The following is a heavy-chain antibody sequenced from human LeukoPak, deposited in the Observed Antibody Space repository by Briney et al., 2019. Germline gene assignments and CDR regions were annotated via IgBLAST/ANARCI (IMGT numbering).Heavy chain of an antibody. CDR2: IIPIFGTA. Sequence: ASVKVSCKASGYTFTSYYMHWVRQAPGQGLEWMGGIIPIFGTANYAQKFQGRVTITADESTSTAYMELSSLRSEDTAVYCCARDYFDSSGSVSSIYGLDVWGQGTTVIVSS. V-gene: IGHV1-69*13. CDR1: GYTFTSYY. J-gene: IGHJ6*02. CDR3: ARDYFDSSGSVSSIYGLDV. D-gene: IGHD3-22*01.